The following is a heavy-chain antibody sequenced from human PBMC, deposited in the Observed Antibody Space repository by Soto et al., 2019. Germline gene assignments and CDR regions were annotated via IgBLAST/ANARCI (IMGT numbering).Heavy chain of an antibody. CDR1: GFTFSSDW. J-gene: IGHJ4*02. D-gene: IGHD6-13*01. CDR3: ARSRSSSWYVYYFDC. Sequence: EVQLVESGGGLVQPGGSLRLSCAASGFTFSSDWMSWVRQAPGKGLEWVANIKQDGSEKYYVDSVKGRFTISRDNAKNSLYLQMNSLRAEDTAVYYCARSRSSSWYVYYFDCWGQRTLVTVSS. CDR2: IKQDGSEK. V-gene: IGHV3-7*01.